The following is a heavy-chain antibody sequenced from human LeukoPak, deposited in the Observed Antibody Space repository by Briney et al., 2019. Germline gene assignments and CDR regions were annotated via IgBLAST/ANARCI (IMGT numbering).Heavy chain of an antibody. V-gene: IGHV3-23*01. Sequence: GGSLRLSCAASGFTFSSYAMSWVRQAPGEGLEWVSAISGSGGSTYYADSVKGRFTISRDNFKNTLYLQMNSLRAEDTAVYYCAKEKSGYYDSSGYYSWGQGTMVTVSS. D-gene: IGHD3-22*01. J-gene: IGHJ3*01. CDR2: ISGSGGST. CDR3: AKEKSGYYDSSGYYS. CDR1: GFTFSSYA.